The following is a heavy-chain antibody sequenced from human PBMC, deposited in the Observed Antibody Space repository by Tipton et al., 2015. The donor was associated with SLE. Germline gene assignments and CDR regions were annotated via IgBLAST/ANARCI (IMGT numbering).Heavy chain of an antibody. J-gene: IGHJ3*02. V-gene: IGHV4-34*01. CDR1: GGSSSGYY. CDR3: ARGVAYYYDSGALDI. CDR2: INYSGST. D-gene: IGHD3-22*01. Sequence: TLSLTCAVYGGSSSGYYWSWIRQPPGKGLEWIGEINYSGSTNYNPSLKSRVTISIDTSKNQLSLKLTSVTAADTAVYYCARGVAYYYDSGALDIWGQGTMVTVSS.